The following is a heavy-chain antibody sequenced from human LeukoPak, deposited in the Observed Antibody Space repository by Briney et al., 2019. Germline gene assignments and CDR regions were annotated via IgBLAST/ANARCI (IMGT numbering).Heavy chain of an antibody. Sequence: GGSLRLSCAASGFTFNSYSMHWVRQAPGKGLKWVAVISYDGSNKYYADSVKGRFTISRDNSKNTLYLQMNSLRAEDTAVYYCARAGGDWGQGTLVTVSS. V-gene: IGHV3-30-3*01. CDR2: ISYDGSNK. J-gene: IGHJ4*02. CDR1: GFTFNSYS. D-gene: IGHD2-8*02. CDR3: ARAGGD.